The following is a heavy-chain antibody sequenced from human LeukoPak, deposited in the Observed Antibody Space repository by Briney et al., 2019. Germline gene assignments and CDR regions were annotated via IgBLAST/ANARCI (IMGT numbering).Heavy chain of an antibody. D-gene: IGHD3-10*01. V-gene: IGHV3-53*05. J-gene: IGHJ3*02. Sequence: GGSLRLSCAASGFTVSSNYMSWVRQAPGKGLEWVSVIYSGGSTYYVDSVKGRFTISRDNSKNTLSLQMNSLRAEDTAVYYCARVFGGGAFDIWGQGTMVTVSS. CDR1: GFTVSSNY. CDR2: IYSGGST. CDR3: ARVFGGGAFDI.